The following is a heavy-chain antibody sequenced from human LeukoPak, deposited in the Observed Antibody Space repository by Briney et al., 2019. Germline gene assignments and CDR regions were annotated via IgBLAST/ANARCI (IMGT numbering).Heavy chain of an antibody. V-gene: IGHV4-39*07. CDR3: AREVYGTFDY. J-gene: IGHJ4*02. CDR1: GGSISSSSYY. D-gene: IGHD5/OR15-5a*01. CDR2: IYYSGST. Sequence: PSETLSLTCTVSGGSISSSSYYWGWIRQPPGKGLEWIGSIYYSGSTYYNPSLKSRVTISVDTSKNQFSLKLSSVTAADTAVYYCAREVYGTFDYWGQGTLVTVSS.